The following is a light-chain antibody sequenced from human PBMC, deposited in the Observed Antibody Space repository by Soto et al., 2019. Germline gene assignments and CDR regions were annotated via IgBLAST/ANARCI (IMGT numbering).Light chain of an antibody. CDR1: SGSVSTNYY. CDR3: VLYMGSGISV. V-gene: IGLV8-61*01. J-gene: IGLJ2*01. Sequence: QTVVTQEPSFSVSPGGTVTLTCGLSSGSVSTNYYPSWYQQTPGQAPRTLIYGTNTRSSGVPDRFSGSILGNKAALTIAGAQADDESDYYCVLYMGSGISVFGGGTKVIVL. CDR2: GTN.